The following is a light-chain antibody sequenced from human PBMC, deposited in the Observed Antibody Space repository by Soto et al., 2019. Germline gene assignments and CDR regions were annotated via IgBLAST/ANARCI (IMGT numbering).Light chain of an antibody. V-gene: IGKV2D-29*01. Sequence: DIVLTQTPLSLSVTPGQPASISCKSSESLLHSDGKTYLCWYLQKAGQPPQVLIYEVSNWFSGVPERFSGSGSGTDFTLKISRVEAEDVGVYYCMQSIQLQWTFGQGTKVEVK. CDR1: ESLLHSDGKTY. CDR3: MQSIQLQWT. J-gene: IGKJ1*01. CDR2: EVS.